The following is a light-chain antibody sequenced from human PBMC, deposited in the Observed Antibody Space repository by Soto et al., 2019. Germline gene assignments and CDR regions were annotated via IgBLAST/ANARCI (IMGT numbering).Light chain of an antibody. V-gene: IGKV1-5*01. CDR1: QSISSW. CDR2: DAS. J-gene: IGKJ2*01. Sequence: DIQMTQSPSTLSASVGDRVTITCRASQSISSWLAWYQQKPGKAPKLLIYDASSLESGVPSRFSGSGSGTQYTPTDRSLQPDDFATYYCQQYNSYPYTFGQGPKLEIK. CDR3: QQYNSYPYT.